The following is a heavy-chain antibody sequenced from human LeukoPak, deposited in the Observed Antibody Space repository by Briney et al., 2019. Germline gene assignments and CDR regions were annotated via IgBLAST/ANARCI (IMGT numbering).Heavy chain of an antibody. V-gene: IGHV1-2*02. CDR3: ARGAGEFGEFDFDY. Sequence: ASVKVSCKASGYTFTGYYMHWVRQAPGQGLEWMGWINPNSGGTSYAQKFQGRVTMTRDTSISTAYMDLSRLRSDDTAVYYCARGAGEFGEFDFDYWGQGALVTVAS. D-gene: IGHD3-10*01. CDR2: INPNSGGT. CDR1: GYTFTGYY. J-gene: IGHJ4*02.